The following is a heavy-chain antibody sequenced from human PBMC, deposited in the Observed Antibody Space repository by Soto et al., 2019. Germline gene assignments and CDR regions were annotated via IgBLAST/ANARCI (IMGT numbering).Heavy chain of an antibody. V-gene: IGHV1-18*04. CDR1: GYTFTSYG. CDR2: ISAYNGNT. CDR3: ARGGAYYDSSGYPFDY. D-gene: IGHD3-22*01. J-gene: IGHJ4*02. Sequence: ASVKVSCKASGYTFTSYGISWVRQAPGQGLEWMGWISAYNGNTNYAQKLQGRVTMTTDTSTSTAYMELRSLRSDDTAVYYCARGGAYYDSSGYPFDYWGRGTLVTVSS.